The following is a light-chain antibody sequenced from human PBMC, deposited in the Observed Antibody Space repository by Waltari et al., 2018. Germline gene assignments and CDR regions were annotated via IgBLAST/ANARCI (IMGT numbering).Light chain of an antibody. V-gene: IGKV3-11*01. CDR3: QQRSKRPS. Sequence: EIVLTQSPATLSLSPGERATLSCRASQHVSSYLAWYQQKPGQAPRLLIYDASTRATGIPARFSGSGSGTDFTLIISSLEPEDSAIYYCQQRSKRPSFGQGTKVEIK. J-gene: IGKJ1*01. CDR2: DAS. CDR1: QHVSSY.